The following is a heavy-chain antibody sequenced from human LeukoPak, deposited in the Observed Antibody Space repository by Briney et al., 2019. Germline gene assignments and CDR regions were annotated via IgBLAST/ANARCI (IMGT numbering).Heavy chain of an antibody. CDR2: IKQDGSQE. CDR1: RFTLSTYW. J-gene: IGHJ4*02. CDR3: ARGVPYDSWSGPHYSDY. V-gene: IGHV3-7*01. D-gene: IGHD3-3*01. Sequence: GSLRLSCAASRFTLSTYWMSWVRQAPGKGLEWVAHIKQDGSQEYYVDSVKGRLTISRDSAKNSLYLQMNSLRAEDTAVYYCARGVPYDSWSGPHYSDYWGQGTLVTVSS.